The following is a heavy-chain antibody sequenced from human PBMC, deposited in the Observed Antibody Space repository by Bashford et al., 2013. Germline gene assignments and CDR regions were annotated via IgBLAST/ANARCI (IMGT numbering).Heavy chain of an antibody. CDR2: IIPIFGTA. V-gene: IGHV1-69*06. D-gene: IGHD4-17*01. CDR3: ASARSTTVTGPYYFDY. J-gene: IGHJ4*02. Sequence: SVKVSCKASGGTFSSYAISWVRQAPGQGLEWMGGIIPIFGTANYAQKFQGRVTITADKSTSTAYMKLSSVTAADTAVYYCASARSTTVTGPYYFDYWGQGTLVTVSS. CDR1: GGTFSSYA.